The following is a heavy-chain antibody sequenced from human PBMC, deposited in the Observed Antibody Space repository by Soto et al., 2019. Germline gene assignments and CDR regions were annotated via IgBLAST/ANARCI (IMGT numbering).Heavy chain of an antibody. CDR3: AGGRGSNDYGDFGGYYYYYMDV. CDR1: GGTFSSYT. J-gene: IGHJ6*03. CDR2: IIPILGIA. Sequence: QVQLVQSGAEVKKPGSSVKVSCKASGGTFSSYTISWVRQAPGQGLEWMGRIIPILGIANYAQKFQGRVTITADKSTSTAYMEVSSVRSEDTAVYYCAGGRGSNDYGDFGGYYYYYMDVWGKGTTVTVSS. D-gene: IGHD4-17*01. V-gene: IGHV1-69*02.